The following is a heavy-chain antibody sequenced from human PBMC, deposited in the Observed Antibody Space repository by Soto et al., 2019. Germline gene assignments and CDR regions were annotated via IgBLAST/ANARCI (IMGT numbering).Heavy chain of an antibody. Sequence: PSQTLSLTCAISGDSVSSNSAAWNWIRQSPSRGLEWLGRTYYRSKWYNDYAVSVKSRITINPDTSKNQFSLQLNSVTPEDTAVYYCARAYFFFVSCRPRTTTLDPYAQLTLATVSS. CDR1: GDSVSSNSAA. D-gene: IGHD2-15*01. V-gene: IGHV6-1*01. CDR2: TYYRSKWYN. CDR3: ARAYFFFVSCRPRTTTLDP. J-gene: IGHJ5*02.